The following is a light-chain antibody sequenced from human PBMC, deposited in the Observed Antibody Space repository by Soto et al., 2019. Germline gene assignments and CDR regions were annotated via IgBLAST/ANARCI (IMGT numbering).Light chain of an antibody. CDR1: SSDVVGYNY. Sequence: QSALTQPRSVSGSPGQSVTISCTGTSSDVVGYNYVSWYQQQPGKAPKLMIYDASKRPSGVPDRFSGSKSGSTASLTISGLQDEDEADYYCCSDAGSYVFGSGTKLSVL. V-gene: IGLV2-11*01. J-gene: IGLJ1*01. CDR3: CSDAGSYV. CDR2: DAS.